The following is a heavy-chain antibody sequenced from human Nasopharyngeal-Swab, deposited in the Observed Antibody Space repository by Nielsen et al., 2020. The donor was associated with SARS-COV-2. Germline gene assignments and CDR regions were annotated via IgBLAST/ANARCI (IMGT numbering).Heavy chain of an antibody. CDR2: ISYDGSNK. J-gene: IGHJ4*02. D-gene: IGHD2-15*01. CDR1: GFTFSSYA. CDR3: ARDEGCFDY. V-gene: IGHV3-30-3*01. Sequence: SLSLTCAASGFTFSSYAMHWVRQAPGKGLEWVAVISYDGSNKYYADSVKGRFTISRDNSKNTLYLQMNSLRAEDTAVYYCARDEGCFDYWGQGTLVTVSS.